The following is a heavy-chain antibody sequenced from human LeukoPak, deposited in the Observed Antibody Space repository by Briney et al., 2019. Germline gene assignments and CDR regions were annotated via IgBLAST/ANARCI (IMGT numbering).Heavy chain of an antibody. Sequence: SQTLSLTCTVSGVSISSYYWSWIRQPPGKGLEWIGYIYYSGSTNYNPSLTSRVTISVDTAKNQFSLKLSSVTAADTAVYYCARRTISPGLDAFDIWGQGTMVTVSS. J-gene: IGHJ3*02. CDR2: IYYSGST. CDR1: GVSISSYY. D-gene: IGHD3-3*01. V-gene: IGHV4-59*01. CDR3: ARRTISPGLDAFDI.